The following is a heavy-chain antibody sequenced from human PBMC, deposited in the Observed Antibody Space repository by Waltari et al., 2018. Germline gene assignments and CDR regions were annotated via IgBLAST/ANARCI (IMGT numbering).Heavy chain of an antibody. D-gene: IGHD6-19*01. J-gene: IGHJ2*01. CDR1: GVSIKTYY. V-gene: IGHV4-59*01. CDR3: ARDVHSTGWYFYPDL. Sequence: QVQLQESGPGLVKPSETLSLTCTVSGVSIKTYYWSWIRQAPGKGLEWISYMYYSGSPNYNPSLKSRVTMSVDTSKNQLSLELTSVTAADTAMYYCARDVHSTGWYFYPDLWGRGTRVTVSS. CDR2: MYYSGSP.